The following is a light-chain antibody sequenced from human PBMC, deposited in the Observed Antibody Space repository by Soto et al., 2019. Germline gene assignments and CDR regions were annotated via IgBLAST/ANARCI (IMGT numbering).Light chain of an antibody. J-gene: IGKJ1*01. V-gene: IGKV1-5*03. CDR2: KAS. CDR1: QGINTW. Sequence: DIQMTQSPSTLSASVGDRVTITCRASQGINTWLAWYQQKPGKAPKLLIYKASSLESGVPSRFSGSGFGTEFTLTISSLQSDDFATYYCQQYNSNSGTFGQGTKVDIK. CDR3: QQYNSNSGT.